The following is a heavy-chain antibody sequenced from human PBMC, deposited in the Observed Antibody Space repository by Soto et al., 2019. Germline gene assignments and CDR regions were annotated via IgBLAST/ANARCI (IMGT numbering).Heavy chain of an antibody. CDR1: GVSISSYY. CDR3: ARTTRITMVRGVINNWFDP. V-gene: IGHV4-59*01. Sequence: SETLSLTCTVSGVSISSYYWSWIRQPPGKGLEWIGYIYYSGSTNYNPSLKSRVTISVDTSKNQFSLKLSSVTAADTAVYYCARTTRITMVRGVINNWFDPWGQGTLVTVSS. CDR2: IYYSGST. J-gene: IGHJ5*02. D-gene: IGHD3-10*01.